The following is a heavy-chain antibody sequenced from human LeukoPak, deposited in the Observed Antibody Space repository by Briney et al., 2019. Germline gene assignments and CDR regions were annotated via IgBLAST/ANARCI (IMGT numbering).Heavy chain of an antibody. CDR3: AKRSRGTSGFDY. V-gene: IGHV3-23*01. J-gene: IGHJ4*02. CDR1: EFSFTSYA. Sequence: PGGSLRLSCAASEFSFTSYAMSWVRQAPGKGLEWVSGISGSGGSTSYADSVKGRFTISRDNSKNTLYLQINSLRAEETAVYYCAKRSRGTSGFDYWGQGTLVTVSS. D-gene: IGHD1/OR15-1a*01. CDR2: ISGSGGST.